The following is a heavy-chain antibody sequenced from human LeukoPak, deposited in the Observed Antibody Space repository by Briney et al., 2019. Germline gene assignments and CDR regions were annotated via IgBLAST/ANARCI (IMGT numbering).Heavy chain of an antibody. CDR3: ILTSDNYYYYGMDV. D-gene: IGHD2-8*01. CDR2: INPNSGGT. Sequence: SVKVSCKASGYTFTGYYMHWVRQAPGQGLEWMGWINPNSGGTNYAQKFQGRVTMTRDTSISTAYMELSRLRSDDTAVYYCILTSDNYYYYGMDVWGQGTTVTVSS. V-gene: IGHV1-2*02. J-gene: IGHJ6*02. CDR1: GYTFTGYY.